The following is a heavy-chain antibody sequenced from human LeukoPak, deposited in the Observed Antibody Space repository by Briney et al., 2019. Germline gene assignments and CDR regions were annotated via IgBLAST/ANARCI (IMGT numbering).Heavy chain of an antibody. D-gene: IGHD1-26*01. CDR1: GFTFRNYG. CDR2: VNEDGSGR. CDR3: ARYSGSYHSFHY. V-gene: IGHV3-7*03. J-gene: IGHJ4*02. Sequence: GGSLRLSCAASGFTFRNYGMSWVRQAPGKGLEWVANVNEDGSGRYYVDSVKGRFTVSRDNAENSLYLQMNSLRPEDTAVYYCARYSGSYHSFHYWGQGTLVTVSS.